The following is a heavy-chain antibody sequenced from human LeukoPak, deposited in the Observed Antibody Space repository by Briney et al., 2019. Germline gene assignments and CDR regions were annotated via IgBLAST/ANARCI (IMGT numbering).Heavy chain of an antibody. J-gene: IGHJ6*02. D-gene: IGHD3-22*01. V-gene: IGHV4-61*01. Sequence: SETLSLTCTVSGVSVSSGSYYWSWIRQPPGKGLEWIGYIYYSGSTNYNPSLKSRVTISVDTSKNQFSLKLSSVTAADTAVYYCARALGMYCDSSGYYYYYYYGMGVWGQGTTVTVSS. CDR1: GVSVSSGSYY. CDR2: IYYSGST. CDR3: ARALGMYCDSSGYYYYYYYGMGV.